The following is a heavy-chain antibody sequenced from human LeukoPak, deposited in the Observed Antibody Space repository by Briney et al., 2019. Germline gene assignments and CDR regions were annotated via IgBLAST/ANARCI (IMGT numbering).Heavy chain of an antibody. D-gene: IGHD5-24*01. CDR2: ISWDGGST. Sequence: GGSLRLSCAASGFTFSSYWMHWVRHAPGKGLEWVSLISWDGGSTYYADSVKGRFTISRDNSKNSLYLQMNSLRTGDTALYYCAKDRDGYNDYWGQGTLVTVSS. CDR3: AKDRDGYNDY. J-gene: IGHJ4*02. CDR1: GFTFSSYW. V-gene: IGHV3-43*01.